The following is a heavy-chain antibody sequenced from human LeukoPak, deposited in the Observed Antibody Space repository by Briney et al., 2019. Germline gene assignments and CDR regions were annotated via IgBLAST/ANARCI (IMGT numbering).Heavy chain of an antibody. CDR2: INHSGST. J-gene: IGHJ4*02. CDR1: GGSISSSSYY. Sequence: SETLSLTCTVSGGSISSSSYYWGWLRQPPGKGLEWIGEINHSGSTNYNPSLKSRVTISVDTSKNQFSLKLSSVTAADTAVYYCASRAVNYYGSGSYRSLVDYWGQGTLVTVSS. CDR3: ASRAVNYYGSGSYRSLVDY. D-gene: IGHD3-10*01. V-gene: IGHV4-39*07.